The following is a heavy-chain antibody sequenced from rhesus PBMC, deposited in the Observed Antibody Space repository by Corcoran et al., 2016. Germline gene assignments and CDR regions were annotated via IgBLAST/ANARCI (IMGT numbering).Heavy chain of an antibody. J-gene: IGHJ4*01. Sequence: QVQLQESGPGVVKPSETLSLTCAVSGGSISSGYYYWSWIRQPPGKGREWIGGIYSNSERTHLPPSRKRRVPISKDTSQNQFSRKLGSVTAADPAVYYCARKSAPGVGYFDYWGQGVLVTVSS. D-gene: IGHD2-39*01. CDR1: GGSISSGYYY. V-gene: IGHV4S12*01. CDR3: ARKSAPGVGYFDY. CDR2: IYSNSERT.